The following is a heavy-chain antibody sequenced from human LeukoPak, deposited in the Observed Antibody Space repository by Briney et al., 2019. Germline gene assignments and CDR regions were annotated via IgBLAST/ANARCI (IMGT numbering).Heavy chain of an antibody. Sequence: PGGSLRLSCTASGFNIGGYGINWVRQVPGRGLEWVCGINWNGETIGYIDSVKGRFTISRDNAKNSLFLQMNSLKAEDTALYYCARDRGSGWHGITLNLWGQGTYVTVSS. D-gene: IGHD6-19*01. V-gene: IGHV3-20*04. CDR1: GFNIGGYG. J-gene: IGHJ3*01. CDR3: ARDRGSGWHGITLNL. CDR2: INWNGETI.